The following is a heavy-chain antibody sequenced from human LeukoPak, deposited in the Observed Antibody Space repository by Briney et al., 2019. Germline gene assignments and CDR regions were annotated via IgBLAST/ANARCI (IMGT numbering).Heavy chain of an antibody. D-gene: IGHD6-13*01. CDR3: ARQGSSSWDNDY. Sequence: SETLSLTCNVSGGSISGYHWSWIRQPPGKGLEWLGYIYYSGSSNYNPSLKSRVTMSADTSKNQFSLKLSSVTAADTAVYYCARQGSSSWDNDYWGQGTLVTVSS. V-gene: IGHV4-59*08. CDR1: GGSISGYH. CDR2: IYYSGSS. J-gene: IGHJ4*02.